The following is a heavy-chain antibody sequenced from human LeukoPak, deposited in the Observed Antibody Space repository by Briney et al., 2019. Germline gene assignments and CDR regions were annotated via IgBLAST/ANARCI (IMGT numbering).Heavy chain of an antibody. V-gene: IGHV4-59*01. D-gene: IGHD4-17*01. CDR1: GGSISSYY. J-gene: IGHJ2*01. CDR3: ARGVHGDYRWYFDL. Sequence: SETLSLTCTVSGGSISSYYWSWIRQTPGKGLEWIGYIYYSGSTNYNPSLKSRVTISVDTSKNQSSLKLSSVTAADTAVYYCARGVHGDYRWYFDLWGRGTLVTVSS. CDR2: IYYSGST.